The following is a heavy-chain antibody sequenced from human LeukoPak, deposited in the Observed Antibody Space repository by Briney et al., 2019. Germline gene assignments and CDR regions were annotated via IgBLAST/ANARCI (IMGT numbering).Heavy chain of an antibody. CDR2: IYHTGTT. Sequence: SETLSLTCTVSGGLISRIEYYWSWIRQSPVRGLEWLGHIYHTGTTLYSPHLNNRLTVSVDSSRNQFSLTLNSVTAADTAVYYCASVSVWELATHPGGSFDYWGRGILVTVSS. D-gene: IGHD1-26*01. CDR1: GGLISRIEYY. V-gene: IGHV4-30-4*01. J-gene: IGHJ4*02. CDR3: ASVSVWELATHPGGSFDY.